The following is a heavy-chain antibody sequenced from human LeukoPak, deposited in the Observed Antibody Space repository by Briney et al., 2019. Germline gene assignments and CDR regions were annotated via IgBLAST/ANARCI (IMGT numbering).Heavy chain of an antibody. Sequence: GGSLRLSCAASGFTFSSYAMSWVRQAPGKGLEWVSGIVGSGGSTYYADSVKGRFTISRDNSKNTVYLQMNSLRAEEKAVYYCATGIDNYDSSGYYSYFQHWGQGTLVTVSS. CDR3: ATGIDNYDSSGYYSYFQH. CDR2: IVGSGGST. J-gene: IGHJ1*01. V-gene: IGHV3-23*01. CDR1: GFTFSSYA. D-gene: IGHD3-22*01.